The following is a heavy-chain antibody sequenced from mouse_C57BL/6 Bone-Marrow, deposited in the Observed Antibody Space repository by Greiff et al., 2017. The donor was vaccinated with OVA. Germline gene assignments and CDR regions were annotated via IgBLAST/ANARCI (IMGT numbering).Heavy chain of an antibody. CDR3: TGIYYYGSSHWYFDV. J-gene: IGHJ1*03. CDR2: IDPETGGT. V-gene: IGHV1-15*01. D-gene: IGHD1-1*01. Sequence: VQLQQSGAELVRPGASVTLSCKASGYTFTDYEMHWVKQTPVHGLEWIGAIDPETGGTAYNQKFKGKAILTADKSSSTAYMELRSLTSEDSAVYYCTGIYYYGSSHWYFDVWGTGTTVTVSS. CDR1: GYTFTDYE.